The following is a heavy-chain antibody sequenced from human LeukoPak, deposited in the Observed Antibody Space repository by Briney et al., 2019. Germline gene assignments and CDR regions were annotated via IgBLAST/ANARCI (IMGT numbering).Heavy chain of an antibody. J-gene: IGHJ6*03. D-gene: IGHD6-19*01. CDR1: GDSITSFY. CDR2: FYYSRGT. CDR3: ARAISAWSYFYYMDV. Sequence: SETLSLTCTVSGDSITSFYWSWIRQSPGKGLEWIGYFYYSRGTTYNPSLRSRATISADTSQNQFSLKLRPVTAAGTAVYYCARAISAWSYFYYMDVWGKGTTVTVSS. V-gene: IGHV4-59*01.